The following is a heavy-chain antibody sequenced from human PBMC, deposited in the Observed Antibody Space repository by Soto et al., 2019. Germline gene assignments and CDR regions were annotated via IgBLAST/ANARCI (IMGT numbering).Heavy chain of an antibody. CDR3: AKGLPLLTAGMDV. CDR2: ISWNSGSI. V-gene: IGHV3-9*01. CDR1: GFTFDDYA. D-gene: IGHD3-16*01. Sequence: EVQLVASGGGLVQPGRSLRLSCAASGFTFDDYAMHWVRQAPGKGLAWVSGISWNSGSIGYADSVKGRFTISRDNAKNSLYLQMNSLRAEDTALYYCAKGLPLLTAGMDVWGQGTTVTVSS. J-gene: IGHJ6*02.